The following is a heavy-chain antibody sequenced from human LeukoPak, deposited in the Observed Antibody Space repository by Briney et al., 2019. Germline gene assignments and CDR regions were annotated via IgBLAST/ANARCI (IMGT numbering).Heavy chain of an antibody. J-gene: IGHJ4*02. CDR3: ATRPYYYDSSGYPDY. CDR1: GGSISSGSYY. D-gene: IGHD3-22*01. CDR2: IYTSGST. V-gene: IGHV4-61*02. Sequence: SETLSLTCTVSGGSISSGSYYWSWIRQPAGKGLEWIGRIYTSGSTNYNPSLKSRVTISVDTSKNQFSLKLSSVTAADTAVYYCATRPYYYDSSGYPDYWGQGTLVTVSS.